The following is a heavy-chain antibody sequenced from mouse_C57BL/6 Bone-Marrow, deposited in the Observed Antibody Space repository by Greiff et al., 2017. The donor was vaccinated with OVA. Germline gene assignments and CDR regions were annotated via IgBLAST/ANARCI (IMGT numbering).Heavy chain of an antibody. V-gene: IGHV1-52*01. Sequence: VQLQQPGAELVRPGSSVKLSCKASGYTFTSYWMHWVKQRPIQGLEWIGNIDPSDSETNYNQKFKDKATLTVDKSSSTAYMQLSSLTSEDSAVYYCARSGTEWYFDVWGTGTTVTVSS. D-gene: IGHD4-1*01. CDR2: IDPSDSET. CDR3: ARSGTEWYFDV. J-gene: IGHJ1*03. CDR1: GYTFTSYW.